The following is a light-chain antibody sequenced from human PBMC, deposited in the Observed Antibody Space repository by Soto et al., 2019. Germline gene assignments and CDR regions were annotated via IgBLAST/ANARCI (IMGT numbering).Light chain of an antibody. J-gene: IGKJ5*01. CDR3: QHRSIWPVS. V-gene: IGKV3-11*01. CDR1: PSITSY. Sequence: EIVLTQSPAYLSLTPGERVTLSCRASPSITSYLAWYQKKPGQTPRLLIYDAVNRATGVPDRFSGGGSGTDFTLTISSLEPEDFGVYYCQHRSIWPVSFGQGTRLEIK. CDR2: DAV.